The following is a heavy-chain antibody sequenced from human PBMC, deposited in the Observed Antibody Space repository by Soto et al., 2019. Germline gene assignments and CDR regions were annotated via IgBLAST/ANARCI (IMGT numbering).Heavy chain of an antibody. Sequence: QVHLVQSGAEVRKPGASVKVSCKGSGYTFTTYGITWVRQAPGQGLEWMGWISAHNDNTNYAQKVQGRVTVTRDTSTSTAYMQLRNLRSDDPAVYYCASGRYGDYWGQGALVTVSS. V-gene: IGHV1-18*01. D-gene: IGHD1-26*01. J-gene: IGHJ4*02. CDR2: ISAHNDNT. CDR1: GYTFTTYG. CDR3: ASGRYGDY.